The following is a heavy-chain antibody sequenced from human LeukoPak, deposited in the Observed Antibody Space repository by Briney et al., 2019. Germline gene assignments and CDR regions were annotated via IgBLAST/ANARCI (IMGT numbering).Heavy chain of an antibody. CDR1: GFTFSSYA. CDR3: AKDHRSMVSTWPCEFDY. J-gene: IGHJ4*02. V-gene: IGHV3-23*01. Sequence: PGGSLRLSCAASGFTFSSYAVSWVRQAPGKGLEWVSTISGSGDYTFYAASVKGRFTISRDNSKNMLYLQMNSLRAEDTAVYYCAKDHRSMVSTWPCEFDYWGQGTLVTVSS. D-gene: IGHD5/OR15-5a*01. CDR2: ISGSGDYT.